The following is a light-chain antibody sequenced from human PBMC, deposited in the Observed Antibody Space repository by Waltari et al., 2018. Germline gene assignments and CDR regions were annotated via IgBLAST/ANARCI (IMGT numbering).Light chain of an antibody. CDR1: SSDVGGYNY. V-gene: IGLV2-8*01. CDR3: SSYAGSNYYV. CDR2: EVN. Sequence: QSALTQPPSASGSPGQSVTISCTGTSSDVGGYNYVSWYQQHPGKAPKLMIYEVNERPSGVPDPFSGSKSGNTASLTVSGLQAEDEADYYCSSYAGSNYYVFGTGTKVTVL. J-gene: IGLJ1*01.